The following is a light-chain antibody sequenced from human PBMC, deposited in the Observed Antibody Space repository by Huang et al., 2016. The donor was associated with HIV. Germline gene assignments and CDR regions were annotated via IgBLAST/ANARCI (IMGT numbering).Light chain of an antibody. CDR2: AAS. J-gene: IGKJ2*01. CDR3: QQYNKWPPEYT. V-gene: IGKV3-15*01. CDR1: QSVNTN. Sequence: VMMSQSPATLAASPGERVTLSCGASQSVNTNLAWYQQKPGQPPRLLIYAASTRATGVPARVAGSGSGTEFTLTIDNLQSDDFAVYYCQQYNKWPPEYTFGQGTRLEIK.